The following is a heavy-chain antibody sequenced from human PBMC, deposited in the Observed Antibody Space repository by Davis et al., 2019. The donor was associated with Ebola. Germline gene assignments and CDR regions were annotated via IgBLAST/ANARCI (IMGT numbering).Heavy chain of an antibody. CDR1: GYTFTGYY. CDR3: AREFRDTFGGVIVMAYYFDY. CDR2: INPNSGGT. D-gene: IGHD3-16*02. V-gene: IGHV1-2*02. Sequence: ASVKVSCKASGYTFTGYYMHWVRQAPGQGLEWMGWINPNSGGTNYAQKFQGRVTMTRDTSSSTAYMELSRLRSDDTAVYYCAREFRDTFGGVIVMAYYFDYWGQGTLVTVSS. J-gene: IGHJ4*02.